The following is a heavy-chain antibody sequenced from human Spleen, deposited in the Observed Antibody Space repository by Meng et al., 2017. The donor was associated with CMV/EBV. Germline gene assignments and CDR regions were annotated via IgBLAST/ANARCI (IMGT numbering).Heavy chain of an antibody. CDR3: ARGVAAAGTPTELNWFDP. CDR1: AFSGYF. D-gene: IGHD6-13*01. V-gene: IGHV4-34*01. Sequence: AFSGYFRSWIRQSPGKGLGWVGEIKQSGSTNDNPSLKSRVTISVDTSKNQFSLKLISVTAADTAVYYCARGVAAAGTPTELNWFDPWGQGTLVTVSS. CDR2: IKQSGST. J-gene: IGHJ5*02.